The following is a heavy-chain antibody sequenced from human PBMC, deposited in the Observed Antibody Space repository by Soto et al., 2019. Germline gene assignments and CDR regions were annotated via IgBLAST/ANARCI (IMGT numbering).Heavy chain of an antibody. CDR1: GYTFTSYG. J-gene: IGHJ4*02. D-gene: IGHD2-15*01. V-gene: IGHV1-18*01. CDR3: ARDYKGSYCSGGSCPFDY. Sequence: GASVKVSCKASGYTFTSYGISWVRQAPGQGLEWMGWISAYNGNTNYAQKLQGRVTMTTDTSTSTAYMELRSLRSDDTAVYYCARDYKGSYCSGGSCPFDYWGQGTLVTVSS. CDR2: ISAYNGNT.